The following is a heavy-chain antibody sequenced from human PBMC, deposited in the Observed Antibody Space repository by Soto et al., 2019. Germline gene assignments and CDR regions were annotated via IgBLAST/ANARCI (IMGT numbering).Heavy chain of an antibody. V-gene: IGHV5-51*01. CDR2: IYPGDSDT. J-gene: IGHJ6*02. CDR3: ARHYCSSTSCYPVYYYYYGMDV. CDR1: GYSFTSYW. D-gene: IGHD2-2*01. Sequence: GESLKISCKGSGYSFTSYWIGWVRQMPGKGLEWMGIIYPGDSDTRYSPSFQGQVTISADKSISTTYLQWSSLKASDTAMYYCARHYCSSTSCYPVYYYYYGMDVWGQGTTVTVSS.